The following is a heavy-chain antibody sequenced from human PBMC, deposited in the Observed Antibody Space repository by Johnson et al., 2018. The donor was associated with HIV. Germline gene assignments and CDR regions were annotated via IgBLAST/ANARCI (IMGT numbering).Heavy chain of an antibody. D-gene: IGHD1-26*01. Sequence: QVQLVESGGGVVQPGGSLRLSCAASGFTFSDYYMSWIRQAPGKGLEWVSYISSSGSTIYYADSVKGRFTISRDNAKNSLYLQMNNLRAEDTSLYYCARRWELHSNAFDIWGQGTMVTVSS. CDR2: ISSSGSTI. CDR3: ARRWELHSNAFDI. J-gene: IGHJ3*02. CDR1: GFTFSDYY. V-gene: IGHV3-11*01.